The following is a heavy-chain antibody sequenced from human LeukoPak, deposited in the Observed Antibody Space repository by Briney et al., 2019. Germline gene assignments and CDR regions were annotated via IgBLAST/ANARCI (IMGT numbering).Heavy chain of an antibody. CDR1: GFTFSSYS. CDR3: AKDDSGGYYPYYYYMDV. D-gene: IGHD1-26*01. Sequence: PGGTLRLSCAASGFTFSSYSMSWVRQAPGKGLECVSTISCSGGRTYYPDSVKGRSTISGHYSKNTLYLQMNSLRAEDTAVYYCAKDDSGGYYPYYYYMDVWGKGTTVTISS. J-gene: IGHJ6*03. CDR2: ISCSGGRT. V-gene: IGHV3-23*01.